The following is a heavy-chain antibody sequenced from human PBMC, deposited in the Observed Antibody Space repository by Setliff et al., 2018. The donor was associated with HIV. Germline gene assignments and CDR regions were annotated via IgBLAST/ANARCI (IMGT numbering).Heavy chain of an antibody. CDR2: ITGSGRTT. D-gene: IGHD6-19*01. CDR1: GFTFSNYA. J-gene: IGHJ4*02. Sequence: PGGSLRLSCAASGFTFSNYAMSWVRQAPGKGLEWVSAITGSGRTTYYADSVKGRFTTSRDNSKNTLSLQMNSLRAEDTAVYYCARGAVTLVYFDYWGQGTLVTVSS. V-gene: IGHV3-23*01. CDR3: ARGAVTLVYFDY.